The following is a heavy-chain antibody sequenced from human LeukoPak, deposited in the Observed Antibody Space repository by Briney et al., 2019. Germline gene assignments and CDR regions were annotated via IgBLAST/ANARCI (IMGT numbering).Heavy chain of an antibody. CDR3: AREPDSSSWYVDY. D-gene: IGHD6-13*01. J-gene: IGHJ4*02. CDR1: VGSISSYY. V-gene: IGHV4-59*01. CDR2: INYLGST. Sequence: SETLSLTCTVSVGSISSYYWSWIRQPPGKGLEWIGYINYLGSTNYNPSLKSRVTISVDTSKNQFSLKLNSVTAADTAVYYCAREPDSSSWYVDYWGQGTLVTVSS.